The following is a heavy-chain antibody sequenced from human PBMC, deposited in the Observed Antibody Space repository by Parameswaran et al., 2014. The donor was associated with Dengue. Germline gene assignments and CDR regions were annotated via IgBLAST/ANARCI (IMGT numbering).Heavy chain of an antibody. V-gene: IGHV1-2*06. J-gene: IGHJ4*02. CDR2: INPNSGGT. Sequence: VRQAPGQGLEWMGRINPNSGGTNYAQKFQGRVTMTRDTSISTAYMELSRLRSDDTAVYYCARDPGEAAMIVVVHYDYWGQGTLVTGSS. CDR3: ARDPGEAAMIVVVHYDY. D-gene: IGHD3-22*01.